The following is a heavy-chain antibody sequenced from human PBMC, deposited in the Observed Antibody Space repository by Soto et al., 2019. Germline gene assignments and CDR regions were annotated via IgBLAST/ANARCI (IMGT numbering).Heavy chain of an antibody. CDR2: ISDDGDST. D-gene: IGHD6-19*01. J-gene: IGHJ6*02. Sequence: GRSLRLSCGASGFTFSDNAMTWVRQAPGKGLEWVSSISDDGDSTYYADSVKGRFAVSRDNSKNTLFLHMNSLGAEDTAVYYCANALSMAVNNGLDVWGQGTSVTVSS. V-gene: IGHV3-23*01. CDR3: ANALSMAVNNGLDV. CDR1: GFTFSDNA.